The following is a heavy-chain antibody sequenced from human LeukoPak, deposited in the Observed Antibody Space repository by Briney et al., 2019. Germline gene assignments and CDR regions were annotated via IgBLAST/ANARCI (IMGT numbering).Heavy chain of an antibody. CDR3: ARQAWWETTTGAFDI. J-gene: IGHJ3*02. Sequence: GESLKISCKGSGYSFTSYWIGWVRQMPGKGLEWMGIIYPGDSDTRYSPSFQGQVTISADKSISTAYLQWSSLKASDTAMYYSARQAWWETTTGAFDIWGQGTMVTVSS. V-gene: IGHV5-51*01. CDR2: IYPGDSDT. CDR1: GYSFTSYW. D-gene: IGHD1-26*01.